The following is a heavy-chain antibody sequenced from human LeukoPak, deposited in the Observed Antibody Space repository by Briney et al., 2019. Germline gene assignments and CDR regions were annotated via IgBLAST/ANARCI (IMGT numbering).Heavy chain of an antibody. Sequence: SETLSLTCAVYGGSFSGYYWTWIRQPTGKGLEWIGEIHPSGSTHYNPSLESRFIISLDTSKNHLSLRLSSVTAADTALYYCSRGLDSSKSGLDWGQGTLVTVSS. V-gene: IGHV4-34*01. CDR1: GGSFSGYY. J-gene: IGHJ4*02. D-gene: IGHD3/OR15-3a*01. CDR3: SRGLDSSKSGLD. CDR2: IHPSGST.